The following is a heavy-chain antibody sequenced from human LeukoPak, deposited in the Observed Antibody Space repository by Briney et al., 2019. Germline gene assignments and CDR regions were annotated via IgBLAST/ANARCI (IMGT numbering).Heavy chain of an antibody. J-gene: IGHJ5*02. Sequence: ASVKVSCKASGYTFTSYDINWMRQATGQGLEWMGWMNPNSGNTGYAQKFQGRVTITRNTSISTAYMELSSLRSEDTAVYYCARAPDSSSLYNWFDPWGQGTLVTVSS. CDR1: GYTFTSYD. CDR2: MNPNSGNT. CDR3: ARAPDSSSLYNWFDP. V-gene: IGHV1-8*03. D-gene: IGHD6-13*01.